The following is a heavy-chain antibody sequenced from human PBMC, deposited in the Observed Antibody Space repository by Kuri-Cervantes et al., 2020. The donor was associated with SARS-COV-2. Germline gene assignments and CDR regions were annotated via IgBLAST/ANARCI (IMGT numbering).Heavy chain of an antibody. CDR2: IWYDGSNK. Sequence: GESLKISCAASGFTLSSYGMHWVRQAPGKGLEWVAVIWYDGSNKYYADSVKGRFTISRDNSKNTLYLQMNSLRAEDTAVYYCARELMVYLDYWGQGTLVTVSS. CDR1: GFTLSSYG. CDR3: ARELMVYLDY. D-gene: IGHD2-8*01. V-gene: IGHV3-33*01. J-gene: IGHJ4*02.